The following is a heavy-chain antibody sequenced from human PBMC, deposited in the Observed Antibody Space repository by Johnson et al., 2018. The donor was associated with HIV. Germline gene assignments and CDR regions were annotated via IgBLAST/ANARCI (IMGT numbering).Heavy chain of an antibody. CDR1: GFTFSSYW. V-gene: IGHV3-74*02. CDR3: AKEPWHSSLSLIGLFVFDI. J-gene: IGHJ3*02. CDR2: INSDGSST. Sequence: VQLVESGGGVVRPGGSLRLSCAASGFTFSSYWMHWVRQGPGKGLVWVSRINSDGSSTSHADSVKGRFTISRDNSKNTLYLQMDSLRAEDTAVYYCAKEPWHSSLSLIGLFVFDIRGQGTMVTVSS. D-gene: IGHD6-19*01.